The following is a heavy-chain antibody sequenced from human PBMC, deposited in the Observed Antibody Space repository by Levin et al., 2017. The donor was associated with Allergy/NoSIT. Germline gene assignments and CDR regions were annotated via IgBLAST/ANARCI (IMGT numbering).Heavy chain of an antibody. D-gene: IGHD3-16*01. V-gene: IGHV3-74*01. CDR3: ARDLFDPGDVFLDY. Sequence: GESLKISCAASGFTFSSYWMHWVRQAPGKGLVWVSRINSDGSSTSYADSVKGRFTISRDNAKNTLYLQMNSLRAEDTAVYYCARDLFDPGDVFLDYWGQGTLVTVSS. CDR2: INSDGSST. J-gene: IGHJ4*02. CDR1: GFTFSSYW.